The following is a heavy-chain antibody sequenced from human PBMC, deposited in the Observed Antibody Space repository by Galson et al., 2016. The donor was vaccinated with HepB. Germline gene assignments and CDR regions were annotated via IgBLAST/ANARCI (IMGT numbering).Heavy chain of an antibody. Sequence: QSGAEVKKTGESLRISCKGSGYSFSTYWIVWVRQMPGKGLEWMGIIYPGDSETKYSPSFQGQVTISADKSISTAYLQWRSLKASDTAVYYCARRVSLTYPYYFDFWGQGTLVTVSS. CDR3: ARRVSLTYPYYFDF. CDR1: GYSFSTYW. CDR2: IYPGDSET. D-gene: IGHD3-9*01. J-gene: IGHJ4*02. V-gene: IGHV5-51*01.